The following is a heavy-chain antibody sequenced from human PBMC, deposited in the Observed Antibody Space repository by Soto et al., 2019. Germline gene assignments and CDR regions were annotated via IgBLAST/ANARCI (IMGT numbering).Heavy chain of an antibody. D-gene: IGHD7-27*01. Sequence: QVQLQESGPGLVKPSETLSLTCNVSGASITTYYWSWIRQPPGKGLEWIGYIYYSGHINYNPSLKSRVTISVDTSKNQFSLKLSSVTAADTAVYYCARHGAPNWGGFFVSWGLGTLVSVSS. CDR2: IYYSGHI. CDR3: ARHGAPNWGGFFVS. CDR1: GASITTYY. J-gene: IGHJ4*02. V-gene: IGHV4-59*08.